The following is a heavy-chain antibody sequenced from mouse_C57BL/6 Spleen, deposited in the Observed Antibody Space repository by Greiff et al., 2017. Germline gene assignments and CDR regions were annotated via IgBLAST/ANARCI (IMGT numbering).Heavy chain of an antibody. CDR2: FYPGSGSI. V-gene: IGHV1-62-2*01. J-gene: IGHJ3*01. Sequence: QVQLQQSGAELVKPGASVKLSCKASGYTFTEYALHWVKQRSGQGLEWIGWFYPGSGSIKYNEKFKDKATLTADKSSSTVYMELISLTSEDSAVYFCARHEEDSSGFWFAYWGQGPLVTVSA. CDR3: ARHEEDSSGFWFAY. CDR1: GYTFTEYA. D-gene: IGHD3-2*02.